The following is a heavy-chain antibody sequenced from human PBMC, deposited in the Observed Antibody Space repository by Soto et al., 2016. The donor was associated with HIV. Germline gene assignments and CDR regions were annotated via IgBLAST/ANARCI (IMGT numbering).Heavy chain of an antibody. CDR3: TLPVYSSGTYG. CDR2: IKTKPEGGTT. Sequence: EVQLVESGGGLVEPGGSLRLSCAASGFTFNKAWMSWVRQAPGKGLEWVGRIKTKPEGGTTDYAAPVKGRFTISRDDSKDTVYPQMNSLKSEDTAVYYCTLPVYSSGTYGWGQGTLVTVSS. J-gene: IGHJ4*02. V-gene: IGHV3-15*01. CDR1: GFTFNKAW. D-gene: IGHD6-19*01.